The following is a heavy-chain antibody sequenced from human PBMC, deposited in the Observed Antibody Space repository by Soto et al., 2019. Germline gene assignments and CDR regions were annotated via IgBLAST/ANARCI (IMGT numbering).Heavy chain of an antibody. Sequence: SETLSLTCAVYGGSFSGYYWSWIRQPPGKGLEWIGEINHSGSTNYNPSLKSRVTISVDTSKNQFSLKLSSVTAADTAVYYCARVPLVVAEPRRLYNWFDPWGQGTLVTVSS. CDR1: GGSFSGYY. D-gene: IGHD2-15*01. CDR2: INHSGST. CDR3: ARVPLVVAEPRRLYNWFDP. J-gene: IGHJ5*02. V-gene: IGHV4-34*01.